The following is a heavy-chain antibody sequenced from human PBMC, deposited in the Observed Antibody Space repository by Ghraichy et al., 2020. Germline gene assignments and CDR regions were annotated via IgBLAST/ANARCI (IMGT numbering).Heavy chain of an antibody. J-gene: IGHJ4*02. CDR3: ARNPPLNYYDRENYFDY. CDR1: GGSISSYY. CDR2: IYYSGST. D-gene: IGHD3-22*01. Sequence: SETLSLTCTVSGGSISSYYWSWIRQPPGKGLEWIGYIYYSGSTNYNPSLKSRVTISVDTSKNQFSLKLSSVTAADTAVYYCARNPPLNYYDRENYFDYWGQGTLVTVSS. V-gene: IGHV4-59*01.